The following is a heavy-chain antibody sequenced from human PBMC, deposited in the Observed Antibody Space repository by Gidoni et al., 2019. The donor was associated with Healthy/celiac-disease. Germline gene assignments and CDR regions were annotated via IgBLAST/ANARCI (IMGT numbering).Heavy chain of an antibody. CDR3: ARGWNYVDY. CDR2: IRSSSSYI. Sequence: EVQLVESGGGLVKPGGSLRLSCAASGFTFSSYSMIWVRQAPGKGLEWVSSIRSSSSYIYYADSVKGRFTISRDNAKNSLYLQMNSLRAEDTAVYYCARGWNYVDYWGQGTLVTVSS. D-gene: IGHD1-1*01. J-gene: IGHJ4*02. CDR1: GFTFSSYS. V-gene: IGHV3-21*01.